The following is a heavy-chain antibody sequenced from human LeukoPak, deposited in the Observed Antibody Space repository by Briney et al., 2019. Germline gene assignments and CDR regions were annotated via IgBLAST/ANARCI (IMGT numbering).Heavy chain of an antibody. CDR2: IIPIFGTA. J-gene: IGHJ4*02. Sequence: SVKVSCKASGYTFTSYGISWVRQAPGQGLEWVGGIIPIFGTANYAQKFQGRVTITTDESTSTAYMELSSLRSEDTAVYYCARRVYDSSGRDLDYWGQGTLVTVSS. CDR3: ARRVYDSSGRDLDY. D-gene: IGHD3-22*01. CDR1: GYTFTSYG. V-gene: IGHV1-69*05.